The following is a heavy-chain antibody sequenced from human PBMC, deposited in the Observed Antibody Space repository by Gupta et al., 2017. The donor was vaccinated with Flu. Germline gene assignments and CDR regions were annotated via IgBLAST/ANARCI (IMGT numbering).Heavy chain of an antibody. Sequence: EGQLLESGGDLVQPGGSLRLSCAASGFSFSLYAISWVRKVPGKGPEWVATISSSGDATHYADSVKVRFTISRDNSRKTVLLQMNSLRVEDTALYSCVKDCSGNTCYPTPDFWGQGTLVTVST. CDR3: VKDCSGNTCYPTPDF. D-gene: IGHD6-19*01. CDR1: GFSFSLYA. V-gene: IGHV3-23*01. CDR2: ISSSGDAT. J-gene: IGHJ4*02.